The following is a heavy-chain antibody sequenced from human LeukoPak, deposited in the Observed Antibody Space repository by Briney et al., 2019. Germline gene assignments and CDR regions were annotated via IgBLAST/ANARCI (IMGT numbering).Heavy chain of an antibody. V-gene: IGHV1-46*01. CDR1: GYTFTSYY. Sequence: GASVKVSCKASGYTFTSYYMHWVRQAPGQGLEWMGIINPSGGSTSYAQKFQGRVTMTRDTSISTAYMELSRLRSDDTAVYYCARAKRITMIVVVIAGGYNWFDPWGQGTLVTVSS. D-gene: IGHD3-22*01. CDR2: INPSGGST. CDR3: ARAKRITMIVVVIAGGYNWFDP. J-gene: IGHJ5*02.